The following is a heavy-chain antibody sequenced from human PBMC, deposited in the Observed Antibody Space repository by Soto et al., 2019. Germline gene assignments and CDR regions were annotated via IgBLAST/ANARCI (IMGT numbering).Heavy chain of an antibody. V-gene: IGHV3-74*01. CDR3: VSLPRDYEPY. CDR2: INSDGTRT. Sequence: EVQLVESGGGLVQPGGSLRLSCAASKFTFRTYTMHWVRQVPGKGLVWVSRINSDGTRTNYADSVKGRFTISRDNAKNTLYLQMSSLRAEDTAVYYCVSLPRDYEPYWGQGTLVTVSS. J-gene: IGHJ4*02. CDR1: KFTFRTYT. D-gene: IGHD3-22*01.